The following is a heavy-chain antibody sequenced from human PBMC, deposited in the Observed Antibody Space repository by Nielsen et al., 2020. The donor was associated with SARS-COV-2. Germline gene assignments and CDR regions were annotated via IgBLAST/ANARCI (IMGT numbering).Heavy chain of an antibody. Sequence: VRQMPGKGLEWVGIIYPYDSETRYSPSFQGQVTISADKSISTAYLQWSNLKASDTAMYYCARHLEDIVVVPAATHNWFDPWGQGTLVTVSS. V-gene: IGHV5-51*01. J-gene: IGHJ5*02. CDR2: IYPYDSET. CDR3: ARHLEDIVVVPAATHNWFDP. D-gene: IGHD2-2*01.